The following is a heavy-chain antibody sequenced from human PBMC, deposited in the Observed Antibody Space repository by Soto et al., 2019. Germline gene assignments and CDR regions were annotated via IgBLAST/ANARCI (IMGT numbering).Heavy chain of an antibody. J-gene: IGHJ6*02. D-gene: IGHD2-21*02. V-gene: IGHV3-64*01. CDR1: GFTFSSYA. CDR2: ISSNGGST. CDR3: ARRGNSYYYYGMDV. Sequence: GGSLRLSCAASGFTFSSYAVHWVRQAPGKGLEYVSAISSNGGSTYYANSVKGRFTISRDNSKNTLYLQMGSLRAEDMAVYYCARRGNSYYYYGMDVWGQGTTVTVSS.